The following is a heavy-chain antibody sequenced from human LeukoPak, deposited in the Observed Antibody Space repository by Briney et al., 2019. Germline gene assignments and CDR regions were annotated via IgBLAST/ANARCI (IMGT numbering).Heavy chain of an antibody. D-gene: IGHD4-17*01. CDR3: ARDRSISGYHGDFSFDS. Sequence: SETLSLTCTVSGDSVTTYCWNWIRQPPGKGLEWIGYVYYSGYTNYNASLKSRVSISIDTSKNQFSLTLNSVTAADTAVYYCARDRSISGYHGDFSFDSWGQGTLVTVSS. V-gene: IGHV4-59*02. J-gene: IGHJ4*02. CDR1: GDSVTTYC. CDR2: VYYSGYT.